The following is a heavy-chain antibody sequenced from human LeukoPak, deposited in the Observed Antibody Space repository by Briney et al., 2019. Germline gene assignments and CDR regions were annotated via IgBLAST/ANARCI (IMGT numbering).Heavy chain of an antibody. Sequence: ASVKVSCKASGYTFTGYYMHWVRQAPGQGLEWMGWINPNSGDTNYAQKFQGRVTMIRDTSISTAYMELSRLRSDDTAVYYCATDHSMANTAWWFDPWGQGTLVTVSS. CDR2: INPNSGDT. J-gene: IGHJ5*02. D-gene: IGHD5-24*01. CDR1: GYTFTGYY. CDR3: ATDHSMANTAWWFDP. V-gene: IGHV1-2*02.